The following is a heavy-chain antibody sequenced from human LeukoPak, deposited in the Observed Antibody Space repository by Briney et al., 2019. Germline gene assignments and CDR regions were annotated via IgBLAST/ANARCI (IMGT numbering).Heavy chain of an antibody. Sequence: GGSLRLSCAASGFTFSSYGMHWVRQAPGKGLEWVAVISYDGSNKYYADSVKGRFTISRDNSKNTLYLQMNSLRAEDTAVYYCAKFAPVGGDWWDAFDIWGQGTMVTVSS. CDR1: GFTFSSYG. CDR3: AKFAPVGGDWWDAFDI. D-gene: IGHD2-21*02. V-gene: IGHV3-30*18. J-gene: IGHJ3*02. CDR2: ISYDGSNK.